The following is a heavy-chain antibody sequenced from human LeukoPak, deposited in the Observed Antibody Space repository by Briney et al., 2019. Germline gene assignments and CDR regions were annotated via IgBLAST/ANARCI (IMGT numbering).Heavy chain of an antibody. CDR1: GGSISTDNYY. J-gene: IGHJ4*02. Sequence: SETLSLTYTVSGGSISTDNYYWSWIRQPPGKGLEWIAYIFHTGSTYYNPSLRSRVTISVDASKNQFSLKLSSVTAADTAVYYCARAVGGYHFDYWGQGTLVTGS. CDR3: ARAVGGYHFDY. CDR2: IFHTGST. D-gene: IGHD3-16*01. V-gene: IGHV4-30-4*01.